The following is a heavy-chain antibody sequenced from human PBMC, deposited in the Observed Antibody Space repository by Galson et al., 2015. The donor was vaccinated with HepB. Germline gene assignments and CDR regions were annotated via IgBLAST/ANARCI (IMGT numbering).Heavy chain of an antibody. J-gene: IGHJ4*02. D-gene: IGHD6-13*01. Sequence: SVKVSCKASGYTFIGHYIQWVRQAPGRGLEWMGWTNPHTGCTDFAQKFQGRVTMTADTSTSTAYMELRSLRYDDTDVYYCARGRYSDSRSDYWGQGTLVTVSS. CDR2: TNPHTGCT. V-gene: IGHV1-2*02. CDR1: GYTFIGHY. CDR3: ARGRYSDSRSDY.